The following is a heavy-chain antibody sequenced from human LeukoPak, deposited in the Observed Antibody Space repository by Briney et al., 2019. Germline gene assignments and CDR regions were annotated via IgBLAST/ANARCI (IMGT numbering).Heavy chain of an antibody. V-gene: IGHV3-23*01. D-gene: IGHD4/OR15-4a*01. CDR2: ISTSSDST. J-gene: IGHJ4*02. CDR1: GFTFSNYG. Sequence: GGSLRLSCVMSGFTFSNYGMNWVRQAPGKGLEWVSDISTSSDSTYHIESVRGRFTISRDNSKNTLYLQMNSLRVDDTAVYYCASGLYGGVFDNWGQGTLVTVSS. CDR3: ASGLYGGVFDN.